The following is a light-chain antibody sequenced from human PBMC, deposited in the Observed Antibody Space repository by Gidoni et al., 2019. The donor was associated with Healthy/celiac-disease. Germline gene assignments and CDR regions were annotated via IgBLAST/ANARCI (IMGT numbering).Light chain of an antibody. J-gene: IGKJ4*01. CDR2: DAS. CDR1: QDISNY. Sequence: DIQMTQSPSSLSASVGDRVTITCQASQDISNYLNWYQQTPGKAPKLLIYDASNLETGVPSRFSGSGSGTDFTVTISSLQPEDIATYYCQQYDNLRQFGGGTKVEIK. V-gene: IGKV1-33*01. CDR3: QQYDNLRQ.